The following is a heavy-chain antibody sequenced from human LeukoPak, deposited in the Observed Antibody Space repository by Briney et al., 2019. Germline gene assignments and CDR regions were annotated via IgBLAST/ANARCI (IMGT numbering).Heavy chain of an antibody. D-gene: IGHD3-16*01. CDR3: ARQMGVDY. J-gene: IGHJ4*02. Sequence: GRSLRLSCAASGFTFSSYAMSWVRHAPGKGLEWVSAIGGSGGSTYYADSVKGRFTISRDNSKNTLYLQMNSLRAEDTAVYYCARQMGVDYWGQGTLVTVSS. CDR2: IGGSGGST. V-gene: IGHV3-23*01. CDR1: GFTFSSYA.